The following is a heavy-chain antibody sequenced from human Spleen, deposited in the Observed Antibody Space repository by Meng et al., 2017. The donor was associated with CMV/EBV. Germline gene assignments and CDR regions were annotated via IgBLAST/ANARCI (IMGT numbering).Heavy chain of an antibody. J-gene: IGHJ4*02. CDR1: GFTFRSYT. CDR3: ARSGAAGMAEPINFDY. D-gene: IGHD1-26*01. V-gene: IGHV3-21*01. Sequence: GESLKISCAASGFTFRSYTMNWVRQPPGKGLEWVSSISGSSSYMYSAVSLEGRFTISRDNARNSLYLQMNSLRVDDTAVYYCARSGAAGMAEPINFDYWGLGTLVPVSS. CDR2: ISGSSSYM.